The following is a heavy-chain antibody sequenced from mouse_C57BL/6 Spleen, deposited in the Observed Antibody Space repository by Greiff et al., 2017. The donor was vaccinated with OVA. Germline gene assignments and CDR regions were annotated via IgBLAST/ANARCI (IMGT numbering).Heavy chain of an antibody. J-gene: IGHJ4*01. D-gene: IGHD2-3*01. CDR1: GYTFTSYW. CDR2: IDPSDSYT. V-gene: IGHV1-69*01. Sequence: VQLQQPGAELVMPGASVKLSCKASGYTFTSYWMHWVKQRPGQGLEWIGEIDPSDSYTNYNQNFKGKSTLTVDKSSSTAYMQLSSLTSEDSAVYYCARSGDGYHYAMDYWGQGTSVTVSS. CDR3: ARSGDGYHYAMDY.